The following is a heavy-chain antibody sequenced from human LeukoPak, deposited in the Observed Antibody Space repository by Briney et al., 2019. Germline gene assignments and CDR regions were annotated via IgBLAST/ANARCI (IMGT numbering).Heavy chain of an antibody. CDR1: GFTFSSYS. J-gene: IGHJ4*02. V-gene: IGHV3-48*01. CDR3: AKEFSDTSEWEPIWAFDY. Sequence: PGGSLRLSCAASGFTFSSYSMNWVRQAPGKGLEWVSYISSSSSTIYYADSVKGRFTISRDNSKNTLYLQMNSLRAEDTAVYYCAKEFSDTSEWEPIWAFDYWGQGTLVTVSS. D-gene: IGHD1-26*01. CDR2: ISSSSSTI.